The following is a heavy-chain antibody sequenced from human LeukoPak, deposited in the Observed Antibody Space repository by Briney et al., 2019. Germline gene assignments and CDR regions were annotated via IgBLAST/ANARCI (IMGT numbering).Heavy chain of an antibody. J-gene: IGHJ3*02. D-gene: IGHD6-6*01. CDR2: ISWNSGSI. CDR3: AKGSSIALISAFDI. Sequence: GGSLRLSCAASGFTFDDYAMHWVRHAPGKGLEWVSGISWNSGSIGYADSVKGRFTISRDNAKNSLYLQMNSLRAEDTALYYCAKGSSIALISAFDIWGQGTMVTVSS. V-gene: IGHV3-9*01. CDR1: GFTFDDYA.